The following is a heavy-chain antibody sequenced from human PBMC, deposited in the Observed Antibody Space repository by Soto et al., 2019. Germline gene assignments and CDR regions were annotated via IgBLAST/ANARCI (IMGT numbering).Heavy chain of an antibody. CDR3: ARGSRRSGSEAFDI. J-gene: IGHJ3*02. D-gene: IGHD3-10*01. CDR2: IGTAGDT. V-gene: IGHV3-13*01. Sequence: VRSLRLSCAASGFTFSSYDMHWVRQATGKGLEWVSAIGTAGDTYYPGSVKGRFTISRENAKNSLYLQMNSLRAGDTAVYYCARGSRRSGSEAFDIWGQGTMVTVSS. CDR1: GFTFSSYD.